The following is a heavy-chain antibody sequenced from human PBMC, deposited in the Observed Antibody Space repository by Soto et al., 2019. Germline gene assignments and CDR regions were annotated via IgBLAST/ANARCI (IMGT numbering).Heavy chain of an antibody. V-gene: IGHV4-34*01. CDR1: GGSFSGYY. CDR3: ARLILPGLRFLENGWFDP. CDR2: INHSGST. D-gene: IGHD3-3*01. Sequence: SETLSLTCAVYGGSFSGYYWSWIRQPPGKGLEWIGEINHSGSTNYNPSLKSRVTISVDTSKNQFSLKLSSVTAADTAVYYCARLILPGLRFLENGWFDPWGQGTQVTVSS. J-gene: IGHJ5*02.